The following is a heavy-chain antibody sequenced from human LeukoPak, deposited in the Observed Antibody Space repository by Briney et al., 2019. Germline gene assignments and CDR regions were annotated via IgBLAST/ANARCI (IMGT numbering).Heavy chain of an antibody. Sequence: SETLSLTCAVSGGSFSGYYWTWIRQPPGKGLEWIGEINHSGRTNYNPSLKSRVIISVDTSKNQFSLKLNSVTAADTAAYYCARLSLRIQLWPLFDYWGQGTLVTVSS. D-gene: IGHD5-18*01. CDR1: GGSFSGYY. CDR2: INHSGRT. CDR3: ARLSLRIQLWPLFDY. J-gene: IGHJ4*02. V-gene: IGHV4-34*01.